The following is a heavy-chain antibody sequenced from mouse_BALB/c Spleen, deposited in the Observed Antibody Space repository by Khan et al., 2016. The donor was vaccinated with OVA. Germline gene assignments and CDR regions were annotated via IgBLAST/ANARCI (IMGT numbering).Heavy chain of an antibody. CDR1: GYSFTGYF. D-gene: IGHD2-4*01. CDR3: VGSVYYDYDAWFAY. J-gene: IGHJ3*01. V-gene: IGHV1-37*01. CDR2: INPYNGDT. Sequence: EVQLQESGPELVKPGASVKISCKASGYSFTGYFMNWVKQSHGKSLEWIGRINPYNGDTFYNQKFKGKATLTVDKSSTTAHMDLLSLTSEDSAVYSCVGSVYYDYDAWFAYWGQGTLVTVSA.